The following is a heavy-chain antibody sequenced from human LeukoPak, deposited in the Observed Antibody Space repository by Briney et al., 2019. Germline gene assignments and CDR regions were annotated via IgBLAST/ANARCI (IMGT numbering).Heavy chain of an antibody. V-gene: IGHV3-23*01. CDR2: ISGSGGST. CDR1: GFTFSSYA. J-gene: IGHJ6*02. D-gene: IGHD3-3*01. Sequence: GGSLRLSCAASGFTFSSYAMSWVRQTPGKGLEWVSAISGSGGSTYYADSVKGRFTISRGNSKNTLFLQMDSLRAEDTAPYYCAKSVAIYFYYGLDVWGQGTTVTVSS. CDR3: AKSVAIYFYYGLDV.